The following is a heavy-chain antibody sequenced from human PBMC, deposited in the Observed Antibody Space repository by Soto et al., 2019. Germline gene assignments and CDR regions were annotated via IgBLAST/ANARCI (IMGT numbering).Heavy chain of an antibody. CDR1: EFTFSSYW. Sequence: EVQLVESGGGLVQPGGSLRLSCAASEFTFSSYWMSGVRQAPGKGLEWVAKIKPDGSEKYYVDSVKGRFTISRDNAKNSLYLEMNSLRAEDTALYYCARVRYYYGSGSLSYNMDVWGKGTTVTVSS. V-gene: IGHV3-7*01. CDR2: IKPDGSEK. D-gene: IGHD3-10*01. CDR3: ARVRYYYGSGSLSYNMDV. J-gene: IGHJ6*03.